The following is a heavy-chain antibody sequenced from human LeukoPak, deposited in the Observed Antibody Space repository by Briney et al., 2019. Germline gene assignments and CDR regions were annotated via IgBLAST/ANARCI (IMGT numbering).Heavy chain of an antibody. CDR2: IYYSGST. CDR1: GGSISSSSYY. J-gene: IGHJ4*02. V-gene: IGHV4-39*07. CDR3: ATHGKGHQNFDY. Sequence: PSETLSLTCTVSGGSISSSSYYWGWIRQPPGKGLEWIGSIYYSGSTYYNPSLKSRVTISVDTSKNQFSLKLSSVTAADTAVYYCATHGKGHQNFDYWGQGTLVTVFS.